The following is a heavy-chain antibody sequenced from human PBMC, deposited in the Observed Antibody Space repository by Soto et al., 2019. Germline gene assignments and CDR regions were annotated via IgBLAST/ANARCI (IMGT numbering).Heavy chain of an antibody. V-gene: IGHV1-3*01. Sequence: QVQLVQSGAEVKKPGASVKVSCKASGYTFTSYAMHWVRQAPGQRLEWMGWINAGNGNTKYSQKFQGRVTITRDTSASTAYMELSSLRSEDSAVYYCARVTGYYAPDYWGQGTLVTVSS. J-gene: IGHJ4*02. D-gene: IGHD3-9*01. CDR2: INAGNGNT. CDR3: ARVTGYYAPDY. CDR1: GYTFTSYA.